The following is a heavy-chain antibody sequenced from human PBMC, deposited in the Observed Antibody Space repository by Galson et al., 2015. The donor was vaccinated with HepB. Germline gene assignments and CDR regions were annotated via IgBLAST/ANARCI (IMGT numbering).Heavy chain of an antibody. V-gene: IGHV5-51*01. CDR3: ARHQLHGGNSRGYYYYGMDV. D-gene: IGHD4-23*01. J-gene: IGHJ6*02. CDR2: IYPGDSDT. Sequence: VKKPGESLKISCKGSGYSFTSYWIGWVRQMPGKGLEWMGIIYPGDSDTRYSPSFQGQVTISADKSISTAYLQWSSLKASDTAMYYCARHQLHGGNSRGYYYYGMDVWGQGTTVTVSS. CDR1: GYSFTSYW.